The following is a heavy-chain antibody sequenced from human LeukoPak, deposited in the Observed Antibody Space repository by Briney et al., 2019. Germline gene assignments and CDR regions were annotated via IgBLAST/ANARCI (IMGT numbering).Heavy chain of an antibody. Sequence: GGSLRLSCAASGFTFSSYGMHWVRQAPGKGLEWVAVKWYDGSNKYYADSVKGRFTISRDNSKNTLYLQMNSLRAEDTAVYYCAKRQRAIAAAGPFDYWGQGTLVTVSS. CDR2: KWYDGSNK. CDR3: AKRQRAIAAAGPFDY. J-gene: IGHJ4*02. D-gene: IGHD6-13*01. CDR1: GFTFSSYG. V-gene: IGHV3-33*06.